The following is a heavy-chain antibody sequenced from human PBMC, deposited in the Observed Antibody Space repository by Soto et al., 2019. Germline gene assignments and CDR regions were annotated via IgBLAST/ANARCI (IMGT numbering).Heavy chain of an antibody. CDR3: ARGVPADY. V-gene: IGHV3-48*01. CDR2: ISSSSTI. CDR1: GFTFSSYS. J-gene: IGHJ4*02. Sequence: GGSLRLSCAASGFTFSSYSMNWVRQAPGKGLEWVSYISSSSTIYYADSVKGRFTISRDNAKNSLYLQMNSLRAEDTAVYYCARGVPADYWGQGTLVTVSS. D-gene: IGHD2-2*01.